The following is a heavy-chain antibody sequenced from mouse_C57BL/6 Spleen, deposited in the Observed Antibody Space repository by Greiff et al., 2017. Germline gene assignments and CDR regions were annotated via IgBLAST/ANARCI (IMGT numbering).Heavy chain of an antibody. CDR3: ARSESNYAFAY. D-gene: IGHD2-5*01. V-gene: IGHV1-69*01. CDR2: IDPSDSYT. Sequence: QVQLQQPGAELVMPGASVKLSCKASGYTFTSYWMHWVKQRPGQGLEWIGEIDPSDSYTNYNQKFKGKSTLTVDKSSSTAYMQLSRLTSEDSAVYYCARSESNYAFAYWGQGTLVTVSA. CDR1: GYTFTSYW. J-gene: IGHJ3*01.